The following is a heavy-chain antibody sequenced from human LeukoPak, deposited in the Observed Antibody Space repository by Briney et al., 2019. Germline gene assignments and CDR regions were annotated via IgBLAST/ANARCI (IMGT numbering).Heavy chain of an antibody. Sequence: GASLKLSCKASAYTFTSYGINWVRQAPGQGLEWMGWINAYNGNTNYAQKFQGRVTMTTDTHTSTAYMELRSLRSDDTAVYYCARESPRMIFGVVFDYYYMDVWGKGTTVTVSS. CDR3: ARESPRMIFGVVFDYYYMDV. J-gene: IGHJ6*03. CDR1: AYTFTSYG. CDR2: INAYNGNT. V-gene: IGHV1-18*01. D-gene: IGHD3/OR15-3a*01.